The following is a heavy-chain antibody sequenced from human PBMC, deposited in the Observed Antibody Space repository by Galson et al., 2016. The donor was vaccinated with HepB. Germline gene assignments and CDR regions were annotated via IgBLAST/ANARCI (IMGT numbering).Heavy chain of an antibody. D-gene: IGHD4-23*01. CDR1: GYTFTTHG. Sequence: SVKVSCKASGYTFTTHGINWVRQAPGQGLKWMGWINTYNGNTNYAQKLQGGVTMTTDTSTSTAYMELRSLGSDDTAVYYCARDDFGSNSAGRAFDIWGQGTLVTVSS. CDR2: INTYNGNT. V-gene: IGHV1-18*01. CDR3: ARDDFGSNSAGRAFDI. J-gene: IGHJ3*02.